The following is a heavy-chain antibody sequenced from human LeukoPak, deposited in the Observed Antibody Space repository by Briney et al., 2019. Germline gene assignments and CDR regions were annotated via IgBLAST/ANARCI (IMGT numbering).Heavy chain of an antibody. V-gene: IGHV3-7*01. CDR1: GFTFSSYA. Sequence: GGSLRLSCAASGFTFSSYAMSWVRQAPGKGLEWVANIKQDGSEKNYVDSVKGRFTISRDNAKSSLHLQMNSLRAEDTAVYYCARGFAPADWGQGTLVTVSS. CDR3: ARGFAPAD. CDR2: IKQDGSEK. J-gene: IGHJ4*02. D-gene: IGHD2-21*01.